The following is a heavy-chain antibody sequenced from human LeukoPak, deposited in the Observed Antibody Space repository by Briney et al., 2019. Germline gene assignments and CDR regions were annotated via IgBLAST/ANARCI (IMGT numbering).Heavy chain of an antibody. J-gene: IGHJ4*02. V-gene: IGHV4-34*01. CDR2: INHSGST. Sequence: KPSETLSLTCAVYGGSFSGYYWSWIRQPPGKGLEWIGEINHSGSTNYNPSLKSRVTISVDTSKNQFSLKLSSVTAADTAVYYCARDRPHSSGFITDYWGQGTLVTVSS. D-gene: IGHD6-19*01. CDR1: GGSFSGYY. CDR3: ARDRPHSSGFITDY.